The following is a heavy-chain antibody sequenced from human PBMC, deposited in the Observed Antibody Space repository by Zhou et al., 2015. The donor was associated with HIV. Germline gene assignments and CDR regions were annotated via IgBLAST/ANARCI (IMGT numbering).Heavy chain of an antibody. J-gene: IGHJ3*02. CDR1: GGTFSSYA. CDR3: ARGIARVYDFWSGYLNDAFDI. Sequence: QVQLVQSGAEVKKPGSSVKVSCKASGGTFSSYAISWVRQAPGQGLEWMGGIIPIFGTANYAQKFQGRVTITADESTSTAYMELSSLRSEDTAVYYCARGIARVYDFWSGYLNDAFDIWGQGTMVTVSS. V-gene: IGHV1-69*01. CDR2: IIPIFGTA. D-gene: IGHD3-3*01.